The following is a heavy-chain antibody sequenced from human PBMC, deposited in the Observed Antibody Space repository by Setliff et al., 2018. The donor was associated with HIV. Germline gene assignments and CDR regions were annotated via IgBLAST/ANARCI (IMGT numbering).Heavy chain of an antibody. CDR1: GFTFSTYW. CDR3: ATDCAVVGGTGSLDS. D-gene: IGHD1-26*01. CDR2: IKQDGSEK. J-gene: IGHJ4*02. Sequence: GGSLRLSCAASGFTFSTYWMSWVRQAPGKGLERVANIKQDGSEKNYMDSVKGRFTISRDNAKNSLYLQMNSLRAEDTAVYYCATDCAVVGGTGSLDSWGQGTLVTVSS. V-gene: IGHV3-7*01.